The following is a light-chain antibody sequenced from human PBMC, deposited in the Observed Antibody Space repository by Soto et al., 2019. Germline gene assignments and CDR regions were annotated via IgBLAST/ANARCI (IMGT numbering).Light chain of an antibody. CDR2: GGS. V-gene: IGLV2-23*01. J-gene: IGLJ1*01. Sequence: QSVLAQPASVSGSPGQSIAISCAGTSNDVGSYNLVSWYQHHPGKAPKLMIYGGSKRPSGVSDRFSGSKSGNTASLTISGLQAEDEADYYCCSFAGNSNYVFETGTKVTVL. CDR1: SNDVGSYNL. CDR3: CSFAGNSNYV.